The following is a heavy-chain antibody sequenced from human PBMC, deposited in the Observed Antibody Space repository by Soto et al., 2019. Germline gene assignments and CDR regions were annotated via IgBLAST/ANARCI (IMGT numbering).Heavy chain of an antibody. V-gene: IGHV3-11*01. D-gene: IGHD3-22*01. CDR3: ARQRGYYDTSGLDY. CDR1: GFTFSDYY. J-gene: IGHJ4*02. Sequence: QAQLVESGGGLVKPGGSLRLSCSASGFTFSDYYMSWIRQAPGKGLEWVSYIRGGGGSSIDSAYSVKGRFTISRDNAKNSLYLQMNSLRADDTAVYYCARQRGYYDTSGLDYWGQGILVTVSS. CDR2: IRGGGGSSI.